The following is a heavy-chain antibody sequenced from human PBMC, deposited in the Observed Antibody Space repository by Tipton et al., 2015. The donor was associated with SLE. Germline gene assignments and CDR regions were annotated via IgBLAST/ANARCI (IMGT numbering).Heavy chain of an antibody. V-gene: IGHV1-8*01. D-gene: IGHD3-10*01. J-gene: IGHJ4*02. CDR2: MNPNSGNT. Sequence: QSGAEVKKPGASVKVSCKASGYTFTSYDINWVRQASGQGLEWMGWMNPNSGNTGYAQKFQGRVTMTRNTSISTAYMELSSLRSEDTGVYYCARVVTMIRGVIILGYWGQGTLVTVSS. CDR3: ARVVTMIRGVIILGY. CDR1: GYTFTSYD.